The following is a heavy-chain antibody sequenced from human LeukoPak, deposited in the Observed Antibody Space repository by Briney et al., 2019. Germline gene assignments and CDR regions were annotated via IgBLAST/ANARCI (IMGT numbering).Heavy chain of an antibody. J-gene: IGHJ4*02. Sequence: PSETLSLTCTVSGGSISSSSYYWSWIRQPAGKGLEWIGRIYTSGSTNYNPSLKSRVTMSVDTSKNQFSLKLSSVTAADTAVYYCARSGIAAARAVFDYWGQGTLVTVSS. CDR1: GGSISSSSYY. D-gene: IGHD6-13*01. CDR3: ARSGIAAARAVFDY. CDR2: IYTSGST. V-gene: IGHV4-61*02.